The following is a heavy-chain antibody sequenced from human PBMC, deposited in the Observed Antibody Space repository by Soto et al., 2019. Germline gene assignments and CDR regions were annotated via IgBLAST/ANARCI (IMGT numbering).Heavy chain of an antibody. D-gene: IGHD2-2*01. Sequence: PGGSLRLSCAVSGFSLGTYSMNWVRQAPGKGLEWVSSISGWNYIYYADSVKGRFTISRDNAKNSLYLQMNSLRVEDTAVYYCASPLGGQYQVLSGHEYWGQGTLVTVSS. J-gene: IGHJ4*02. CDR3: ASPLGGQYQVLSGHEY. CDR2: ISGWNYI. CDR1: GFSLGTYS. V-gene: IGHV3-21*01.